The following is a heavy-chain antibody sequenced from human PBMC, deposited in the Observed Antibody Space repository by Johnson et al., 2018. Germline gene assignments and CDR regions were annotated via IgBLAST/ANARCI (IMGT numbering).Heavy chain of an antibody. CDR1: GFSFSNAW. V-gene: IGHV3-15*07. CDR2: ITKRSDGGTT. J-gene: IGHJ3*02. CDR3: IGVTGTTSGAFDI. Sequence: VQLVEAGGGLVKPGGSLRLSCAASGFSFSNAWMNWVRQAPGKGLEWVGRITKRSDGGTTDYPAPVKGRFTISRDDSKNTLYLQMDSLKTEDTAVYACIGVTGTTSGAFDIWGRGTMVTVSS. D-gene: IGHD1-7*01.